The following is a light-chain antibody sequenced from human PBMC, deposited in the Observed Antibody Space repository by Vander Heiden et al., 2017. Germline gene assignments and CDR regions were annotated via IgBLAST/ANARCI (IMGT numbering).Light chain of an antibody. Sequence: QSLLTQPPSVSAPPGQRVTISCTGTSSHLGTGYDVPWYQHLQGTAPRLLIDDTDNRPSGVPDRCSGSKSGTSASLAITGLQAEDESFYYCQSYDSTLGGWVFGGGTKLTVV. CDR1: SSHLGTGYD. V-gene: IGLV1-40*01. CDR3: QSYDSTLGGWV. J-gene: IGLJ3*02. CDR2: DTD.